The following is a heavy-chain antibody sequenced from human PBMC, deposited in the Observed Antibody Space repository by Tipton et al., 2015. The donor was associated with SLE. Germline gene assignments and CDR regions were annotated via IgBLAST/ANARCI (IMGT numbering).Heavy chain of an antibody. CDR3: ARAHEPGFDC. J-gene: IGHJ4*02. D-gene: IGHD1-14*01. V-gene: IGHV4-39*07. CDR2: INHSAST. Sequence: TLSLTCTVSGGSISSTYYHWSWIRQPPGKGLEWIGEINHSASTNYNPSLKSRVTISVDTSKNQFSLKLNSVTAADTAMYYCARAHEPGFDCWGQGTLVTVSS. CDR1: GGSISSTYYH.